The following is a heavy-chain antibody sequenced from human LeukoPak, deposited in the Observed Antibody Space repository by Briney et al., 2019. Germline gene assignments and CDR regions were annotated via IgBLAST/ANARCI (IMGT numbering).Heavy chain of an antibody. CDR1: GYSFTTYW. D-gene: IGHD6-13*01. Sequence: GESLQISCKGSGYSFTTYWIGWVRQMPGKGLEWMGIIYPGDSDTRYSPSFQGQVTISADRSIGTAYLQWSSLKASDTAMYYCARLRDSSNWSFYFDYWGQGTLVTVSS. CDR2: IYPGDSDT. CDR3: ARLRDSSNWSFYFDY. V-gene: IGHV5-51*01. J-gene: IGHJ4*02.